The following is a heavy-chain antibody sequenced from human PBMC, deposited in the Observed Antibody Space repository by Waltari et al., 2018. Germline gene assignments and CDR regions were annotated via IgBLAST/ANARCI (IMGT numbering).Heavy chain of an antibody. CDR3: ARAPWNIAAAGTVWYFDL. CDR2: TYYRSNWYN. Sequence: QVQLQQSGPGLVKPSQTLSLTCAISGDSVSSNSAAWNWIRQSPSRGLEWLGRTYYRSNWYNDYAVSVKSRITINPDTSKNQFSLQLNSVTPEDTAVYYCARAPWNIAAAGTVWYFDLWGRGTLVTVSS. J-gene: IGHJ2*01. CDR1: GDSVSSNSAA. V-gene: IGHV6-1*01. D-gene: IGHD6-13*01.